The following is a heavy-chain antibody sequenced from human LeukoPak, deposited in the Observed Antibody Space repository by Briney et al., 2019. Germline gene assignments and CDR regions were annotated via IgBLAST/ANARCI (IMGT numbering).Heavy chain of an antibody. V-gene: IGHV1-18*01. D-gene: IGHD5-12*01. CDR1: GYTFTSYG. CDR2: ISAYNGNT. Sequence: ASVKVSCKASGYTFTSYGISWVRQAPGQGLEWMGWISAYNGNTDYAQKLQGRVTMTTDTSTSTAYMELRSLRSDDTAVYYCARVTQTGYDFDYWGQGTLVTVSS. CDR3: ARVTQTGYDFDY. J-gene: IGHJ4*02.